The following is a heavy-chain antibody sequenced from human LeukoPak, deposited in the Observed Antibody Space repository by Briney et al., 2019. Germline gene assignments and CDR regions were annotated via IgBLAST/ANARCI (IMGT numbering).Heavy chain of an antibody. V-gene: IGHV4-34*01. CDR2: INHSGDT. Sequence: PSETLSLTCAVYGGSFSDYYCSWIRQPPGKGQEWIGEINHSGDTKYNPSLKSRVTISADTSKNQFSLKVSSVTAADTAVYYCTRIQLWPLHYFDYWGQGTLVTVSS. D-gene: IGHD5-18*01. CDR3: TRIQLWPLHYFDY. J-gene: IGHJ4*02. CDR1: GGSFSDYY.